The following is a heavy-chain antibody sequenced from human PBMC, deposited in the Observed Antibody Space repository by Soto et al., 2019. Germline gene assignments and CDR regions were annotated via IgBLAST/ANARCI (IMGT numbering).Heavy chain of an antibody. CDR3: ALRDCISTRCPFDP. J-gene: IGHJ5*02. D-gene: IGHD2-2*01. CDR1: GFSLSTSGVG. CDR2: IYWDDDK. V-gene: IGHV2-5*02. Sequence: QITLKESGPTLVKPTQTLTLTCTFSGFSLSTSGVGVGWIRQPPGKALEWLALIYWDDDKRYSPSLKSRLTITKDTSKNQVVLTMTNMDPVDTATYYCALRDCISTRCPFDPWGQGTLVTVSS.